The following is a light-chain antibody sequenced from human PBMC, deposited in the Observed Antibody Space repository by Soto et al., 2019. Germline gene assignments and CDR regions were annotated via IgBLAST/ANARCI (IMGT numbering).Light chain of an antibody. Sequence: DILMTQSPDSLAVSLGARATINCKSSQTVLYSSNNRNYLAWYQQKPGQPPKLLISWASTRESGVPDRFSGSGSGTDFTLTISSLQAEDVAVYYCQQYYSSITFGQGTRLEIK. CDR1: QTVLYSSNNRNY. J-gene: IGKJ5*01. CDR3: QQYYSSIT. V-gene: IGKV4-1*01. CDR2: WAS.